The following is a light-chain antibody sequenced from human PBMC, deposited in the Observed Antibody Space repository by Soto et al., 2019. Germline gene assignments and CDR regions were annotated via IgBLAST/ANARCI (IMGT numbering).Light chain of an antibody. CDR1: SSNIGSNY. V-gene: IGLV1-47*01. CDR2: RNN. J-gene: IGLJ3*02. Sequence: QAVVTQPPSASGTPGQRVTISCSGSSSNIGSNYMYWYQQLPGTAPKLLIYRNNQRPSGVPDRFSGSKSGTSASLAISGLRSEDEADYYCAAWDDSLSGRVFGGGTQLTVL. CDR3: AAWDDSLSGRV.